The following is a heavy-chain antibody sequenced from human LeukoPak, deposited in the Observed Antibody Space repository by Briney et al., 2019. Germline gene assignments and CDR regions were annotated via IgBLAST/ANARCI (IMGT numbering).Heavy chain of an antibody. CDR3: ARQTPSSSDYYFDY. CDR2: ISSSSSYI. CDR1: GFTFSSYS. Sequence: PGGSLRLSCAASGFTFSSYSMNWVRQAPGKGLEWVSSISSSSSYIYYADSVKGRFTISRDNAKNSPYLQMNSLRAEDTAVYYCARQTPSSSDYYFDYWGQGTLVTVSS. V-gene: IGHV3-21*01. J-gene: IGHJ4*02.